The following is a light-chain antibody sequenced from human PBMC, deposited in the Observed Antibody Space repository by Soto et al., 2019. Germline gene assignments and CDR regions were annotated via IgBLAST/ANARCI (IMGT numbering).Light chain of an antibody. J-gene: IGKJ1*01. CDR1: QSVSSY. V-gene: IGKV3-11*01. Sequence: EIVLTQSPATLPLSPGERATLSCRASQSVSSYLAWYQQKPGQAPRLLIYDASNRATGIPARFSGSGSGTDFTLTISSLQSEDFAVYYCHQYNNWPPWTFGQGTKVDIK. CDR3: HQYNNWPPWT. CDR2: DAS.